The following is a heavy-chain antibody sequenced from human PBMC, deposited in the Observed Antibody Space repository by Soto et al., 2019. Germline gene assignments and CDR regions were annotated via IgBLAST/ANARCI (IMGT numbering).Heavy chain of an antibody. V-gene: IGHV1-69*13. J-gene: IGHJ6*02. Sequence: ASVKVSCKASGGTFSSYAISWVRQAPGQGLEWMGGIIPIFGTANYAQKFQGRVTITADESTSTAYMELSSLRSEDTAVYYCARNPTAMDTYYYYGMDVWGQGTTVTVSS. CDR1: GGTFSSYA. D-gene: IGHD5-18*01. CDR2: IIPIFGTA. CDR3: ARNPTAMDTYYYYGMDV.